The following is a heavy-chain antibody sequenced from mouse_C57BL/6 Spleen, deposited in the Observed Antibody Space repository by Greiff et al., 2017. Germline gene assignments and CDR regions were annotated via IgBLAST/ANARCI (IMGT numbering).Heavy chain of an antibody. CDR2: INPSNGGT. J-gene: IGHJ3*01. Sequence: VQLQQPGTELVKPGASVKLSCKASGYTFTSYWLQWMKQRSGQGLEWIGNINPSNGGTNYNAKFKSKATLTVDKSSSTAYMQLSSLTSEDSAVYDCARSHYSKGFAYWGQGTLVTVSA. D-gene: IGHD2-5*01. CDR1: GYTFTSYW. V-gene: IGHV1-53*01. CDR3: ARSHYSKGFAY.